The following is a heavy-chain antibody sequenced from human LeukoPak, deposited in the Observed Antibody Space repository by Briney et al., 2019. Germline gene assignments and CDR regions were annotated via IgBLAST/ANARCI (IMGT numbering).Heavy chain of an antibody. CDR3: VRPADPGWYDY. D-gene: IGHD6-19*01. Sequence: KVSCKASGYSFTSHWIGWVRQMPGKGLEWMGIIYPGDSDTRYSPSFQGQVTMSADKSITTAYLQWSSLKASDTAMYYCVRPADPGWYDYWGQGTLVTVSS. J-gene: IGHJ4*02. CDR2: IYPGDSDT. V-gene: IGHV5-51*01. CDR1: GYSFTSHW.